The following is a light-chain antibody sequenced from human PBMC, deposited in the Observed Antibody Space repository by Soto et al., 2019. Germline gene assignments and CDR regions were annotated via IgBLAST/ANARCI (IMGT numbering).Light chain of an antibody. Sequence: QSVLTQPASVSGSPGQSITISCTGTSSDVGFYNYVSWYQQQHPGKAPKLMIYEVDNRPSGVSIRFSGSKSGNTASLTISGLLAEDEAAYYCSSYAHGSNYVLGNGTKVT. V-gene: IGLV2-14*01. CDR1: SSDVGFYNY. CDR2: EVD. J-gene: IGLJ1*01. CDR3: SSYAHGSNYV.